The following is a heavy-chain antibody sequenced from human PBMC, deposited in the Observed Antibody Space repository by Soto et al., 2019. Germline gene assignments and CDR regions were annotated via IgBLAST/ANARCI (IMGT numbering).Heavy chain of an antibody. Sequence: GASVEVSCKASGGTFSRYSITWVRQAPGHGLEWIGRIIPIFGIASYAQKFQGRVTITRDTSASTAYMEMSSLRSEDTAVYYCARVREPGYSYVPYDYWGRGTLVTVSS. CDR3: ARVREPGYSYVPYDY. D-gene: IGHD5-18*01. CDR1: GGTFSRYS. CDR2: IIPIFGIA. V-gene: IGHV1-69*02. J-gene: IGHJ4*02.